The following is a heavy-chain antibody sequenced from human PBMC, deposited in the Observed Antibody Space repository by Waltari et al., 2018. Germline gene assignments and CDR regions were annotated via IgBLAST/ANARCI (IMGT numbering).Heavy chain of an antibody. Sequence: QVQLVQSGGEVKKPGASVKVSCKAPGYRFTSSGISWVRQAPGQGLEWMGWISAYNFNTKYAQKFQGRVTMATDTSTSTAYMELRSLRSDDTAVYYCARDSGYGSGSYSVAHWGQGTLVTVSS. D-gene: IGHD3-10*01. CDR3: ARDSGYGSGSYSVAH. CDR2: ISAYNFNT. V-gene: IGHV1-18*04. J-gene: IGHJ4*02. CDR1: GYRFTSSG.